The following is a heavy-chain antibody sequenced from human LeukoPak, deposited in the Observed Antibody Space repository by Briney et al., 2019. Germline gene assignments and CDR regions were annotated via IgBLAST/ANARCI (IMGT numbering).Heavy chain of an antibody. V-gene: IGHV1-2*02. J-gene: IGHJ4*02. Sequence: ASVKVSCKASGYTFTGYYMHWVRQAPGQGLEWMGWINPNSGGTNYAQKFQGRVTMTRDASISTAYMELSRLRSDDTAVYYCASGGSGSYSPYYFDYWGQGTLVTASS. CDR2: INPNSGGT. CDR3: ASGGSGSYSPYYFDY. CDR1: GYTFTGYY. D-gene: IGHD3-10*01.